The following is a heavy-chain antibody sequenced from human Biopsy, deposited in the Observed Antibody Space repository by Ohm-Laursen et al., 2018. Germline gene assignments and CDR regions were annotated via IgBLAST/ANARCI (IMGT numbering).Heavy chain of an antibody. D-gene: IGHD2/OR15-2a*01. Sequence: TLSLTWTVSGGSISSDYWSWIRQTPGKGLEWIGYIYYSGSTNYNPSLKSRVTISVDTSKNQFPLRLNSVTAADTAVYYCARATNSTGWPYYYFYGMDVWGQGTTVTVSS. CDR3: ARATNSTGWPYYYFYGMDV. V-gene: IGHV4-59*01. J-gene: IGHJ6*02. CDR1: GGSISSDY. CDR2: IYYSGST.